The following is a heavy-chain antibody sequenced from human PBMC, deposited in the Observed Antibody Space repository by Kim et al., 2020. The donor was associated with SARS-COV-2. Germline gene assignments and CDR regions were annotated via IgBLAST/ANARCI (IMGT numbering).Heavy chain of an antibody. J-gene: IGHJ6*02. D-gene: IGHD2-2*01. Sequence: GGTLRLSCSASGFTFSSYAMHWVRQPPGQGLEYVSAISSNGGSTSYADSVKGRFTISRDNSKNTLYLQMSSLRAEDTAVYYCVKTNEGYCSSTSCLPHPYYGMDVWGQGTPVTVSS. CDR2: ISSNGGST. V-gene: IGHV3-64D*06. CDR3: VKTNEGYCSSTSCLPHPYYGMDV. CDR1: GFTFSSYA.